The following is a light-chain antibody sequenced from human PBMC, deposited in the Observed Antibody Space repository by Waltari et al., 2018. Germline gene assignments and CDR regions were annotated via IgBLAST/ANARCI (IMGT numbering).Light chain of an antibody. V-gene: IGLV1-44*01. CDR1: NSNIGGNS. CDR3: AVWDDSLGGV. Sequence: QSVLTQPPSVSGTPGQRVTISCSGSNSNIGGNSVNLYQQLPAKAPKLLIYNDNQGPAGVPCRFAASKSGTSASLATTGLQSEDEADYYCAVWDDSLGGVFGGGTKLTVL. J-gene: IGLJ3*02. CDR2: NDN.